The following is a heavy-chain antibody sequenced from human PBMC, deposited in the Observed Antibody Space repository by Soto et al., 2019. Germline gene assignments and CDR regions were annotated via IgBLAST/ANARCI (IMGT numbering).Heavy chain of an antibody. D-gene: IGHD6-13*01. J-gene: IGHJ4*02. CDR3: ARTRSAYSSSWYAPSRSVDYFDY. CDR2: IHHSGNT. CDR1: DDSFSDYY. V-gene: IGHV4-34*01. Sequence: SETLSLTCGVYDDSFSDYYWSWIRQPPGKGLEWIGEIHHSGNTNYNPSLKSRVTISVDMSKNRFSLNLRSVTAADTAAYYCARTRSAYSSSWYAPSRSVDYFDYWGQGTLVTVSS.